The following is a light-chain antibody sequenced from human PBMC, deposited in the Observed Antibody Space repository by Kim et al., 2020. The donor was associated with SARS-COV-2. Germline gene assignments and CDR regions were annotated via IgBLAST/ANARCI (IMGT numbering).Light chain of an antibody. CDR3: QCRDGGGNVV. CDR2: GRN. V-gene: IGLV3-19*01. J-gene: IGLJ2*01. Sequence: SSELTQDPAVSVALGQTVRITCQGDSLRSYYATWYQQKPRQAPVLVIYGRNNRPSGIPDRFSGSASGNTASLTISGAQAEDESDFYCQCRDGGGNVVFGGGTQLTVL. CDR1: SLRSYY.